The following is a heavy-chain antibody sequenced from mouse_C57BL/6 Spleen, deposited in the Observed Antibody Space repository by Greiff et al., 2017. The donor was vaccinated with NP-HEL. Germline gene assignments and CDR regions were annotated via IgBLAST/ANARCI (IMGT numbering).Heavy chain of an antibody. Sequence: QVQLQQSGAELARPGASVKLSCKASGYTFTSYGISWVKQRTGQGLEWIGEIYPRSGNTYYNEKFKGKATLTADKSSSTAYMELRSLTSEDSAVYFCARVDSNYDYYAMDYWGQGTSVTVSS. D-gene: IGHD2-5*01. CDR2: IYPRSGNT. CDR1: GYTFTSYG. J-gene: IGHJ4*01. V-gene: IGHV1-81*01. CDR3: ARVDSNYDYYAMDY.